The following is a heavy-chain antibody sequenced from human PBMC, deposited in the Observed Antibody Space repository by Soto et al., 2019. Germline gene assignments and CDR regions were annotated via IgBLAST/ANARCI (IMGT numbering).Heavy chain of an antibody. CDR1: GGSISSTGYY. D-gene: IGHD5-12*01. V-gene: IGHV4-39*01. CDR2: IFYSGST. CDR3: ARSRGDSGYELDY. Sequence: SETLSLTCTVSGGSISSTGYYWGWIRQPPGKGLEWIGSIFYSGSTYYNPSLESRVTISVDTSKNQFSLKMRSVTAADTAVYYCARSRGDSGYELDYWGQGTLVTVSS. J-gene: IGHJ4*02.